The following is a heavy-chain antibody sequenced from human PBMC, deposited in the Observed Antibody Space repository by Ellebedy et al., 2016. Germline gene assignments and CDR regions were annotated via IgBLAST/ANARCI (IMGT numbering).Heavy chain of an antibody. Sequence: GGSLRLXXAASGFTFSSHAMSWVRQAPGEGLEWVSAISSSGGTTYYADSVKGRFTISRDNSKNTLYLEMNSLRAEDTAVYYCAKDLYYYDSSGYYGLDHWGQGTLVTVSS. D-gene: IGHD3-22*01. J-gene: IGHJ4*02. CDR2: ISSSGGTT. CDR3: AKDLYYYDSSGYYGLDH. CDR1: GFTFSSHA. V-gene: IGHV3-23*01.